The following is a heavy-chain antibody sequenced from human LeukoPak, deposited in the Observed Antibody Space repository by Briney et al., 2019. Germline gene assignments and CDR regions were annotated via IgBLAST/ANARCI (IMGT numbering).Heavy chain of an antibody. D-gene: IGHD3-9*01. J-gene: IGHJ6*02. CDR1: GFTFDDYA. V-gene: IGHV3-23*01. Sequence: PGGSLRLSCAASGFTFDDYAMHWVRQAPGKGLEWVSAISGSGGSTYYADSVKGRFTISRDNSKNTLYLQMNSLRAEDTAVYYCAKDDSYYDILTGYSRVNGMDVWGQGTTVTVSS. CDR2: ISGSGGST. CDR3: AKDDSYYDILTGYSRVNGMDV.